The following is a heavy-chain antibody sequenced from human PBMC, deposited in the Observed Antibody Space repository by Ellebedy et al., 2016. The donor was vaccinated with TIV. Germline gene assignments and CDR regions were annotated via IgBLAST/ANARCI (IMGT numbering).Heavy chain of an antibody. Sequence: GESLKISCAASGFTLGSNAMGWVRSVPGNGPEWVSAISDDGVRTYYADSVRGRFTISRDNSKSTLFLHMSSLTTDDAGIYHCTKHRPSGSMDVWGQGTTVIVSS. J-gene: IGHJ6*02. V-gene: IGHV3-23*01. CDR3: TKHRPSGSMDV. CDR2: ISDDGVRT. D-gene: IGHD3-10*01. CDR1: GFTLGSNA.